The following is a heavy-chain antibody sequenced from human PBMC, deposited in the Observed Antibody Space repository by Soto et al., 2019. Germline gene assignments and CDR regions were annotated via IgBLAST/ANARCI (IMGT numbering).Heavy chain of an antibody. CDR2: INPSVGLT. CDR1: GYTFTNYF. D-gene: IGHD1-26*01. V-gene: IGHV1-46*01. CDR3: ARSNLGARAFDY. J-gene: IGHJ4*02. Sequence: ASVQVSCMASGYTFTNYFIHWVRQAPGQGLEWVAMINPSVGLTRHAQNFQGRVTMTWDTSTSPVYMELSSLRSEDTAVYYCARSNLGARAFDYWGQGTLVTVSS.